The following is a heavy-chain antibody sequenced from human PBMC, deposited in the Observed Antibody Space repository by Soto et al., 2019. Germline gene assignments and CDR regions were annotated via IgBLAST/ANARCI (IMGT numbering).Heavy chain of an antibody. V-gene: IGHV4-31*03. J-gene: IGHJ6*02. D-gene: IGHD3-3*01. CDR3: AMAAPDFWSGNGMDV. CDR2: IYYSGST. Sequence: SETLSLTCTVSGGSVISGGYYWSWIRQHPGKGLEWIGYIYYSGSTYYNPSLKSRVTISVDTSNNQFSLKLSSVTAADTAVYYCAMAAPDFWSGNGMDVWGQGTTVTVSS. CDR1: GGSVISGGYY.